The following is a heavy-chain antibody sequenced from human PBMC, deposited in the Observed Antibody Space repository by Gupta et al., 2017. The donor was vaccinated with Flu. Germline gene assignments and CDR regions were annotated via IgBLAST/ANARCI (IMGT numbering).Heavy chain of an antibody. J-gene: IGHJ4*02. CDR2: IFASGST. V-gene: IGHV4-4*07. CDR1: GGYISSNW. D-gene: IGHD5-18*01. Sequence: VQLQESGPGLVKPSETLSLTCTVSGGYISSNWWGWIRQPAGKGLEWIGRIFASGSTNYNPSLKSRVTMSIDTAKNQISLKVSSVTAADTAVYYCARDGGRSYGAGFDYWGQGTGVTVSS. CDR3: ARDGGRSYGAGFDY.